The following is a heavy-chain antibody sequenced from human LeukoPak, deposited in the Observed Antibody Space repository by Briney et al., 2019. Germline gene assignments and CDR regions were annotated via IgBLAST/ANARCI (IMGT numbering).Heavy chain of an antibody. Sequence: PGGSLRLSCAASGFSFSSYGMHWVRQAPGKGLEWVAFIRYDGSNKYYADSVKGRFTISRDNSKNTLYLQMNSLRAEDTAVYYCAKDCEYYDILTGCFDYWGQGTLVTVSS. J-gene: IGHJ4*02. D-gene: IGHD3-9*01. CDR1: GFSFSSYG. CDR3: AKDCEYYDILTGCFDY. CDR2: IRYDGSNK. V-gene: IGHV3-30*02.